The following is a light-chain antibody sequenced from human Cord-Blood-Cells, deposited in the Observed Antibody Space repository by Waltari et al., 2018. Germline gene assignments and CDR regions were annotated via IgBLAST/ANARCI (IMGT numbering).Light chain of an antibody. V-gene: IGKV3-20*01. CDR2: GAS. CDR3: QQYGSSVFT. J-gene: IGKJ3*01. CDR1: QRVSSSY. Sequence: EIVLTQSPGALSLSPGERATLSCRASQRVSSSYLAWYQQKPGQAPRLLIYGASSRATGIPDRFSGSGSGTDFTLTISRLEAEDFAVYYCQQYGSSVFTFGPGTKVDIK.